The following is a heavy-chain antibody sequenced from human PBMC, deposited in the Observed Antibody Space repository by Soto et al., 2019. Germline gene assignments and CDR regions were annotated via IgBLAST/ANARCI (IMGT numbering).Heavy chain of an antibody. CDR3: ARSEYCSSTSCYGFAGVY. J-gene: IGHJ4*02. CDR1: GGTFSSYT. Sequence: QVQLVQSGAEVKKPGSSVKVSCKASGGTFSSYTISWVRQAPGQGLEWMGRIIPILGIANYAQKFQGRVTITADKSTSTAYMELSSLRSEDTAVYYCARSEYCSSTSCYGFAGVYWGQGTLVTVSS. V-gene: IGHV1-69*02. D-gene: IGHD2-2*01. CDR2: IIPILGIA.